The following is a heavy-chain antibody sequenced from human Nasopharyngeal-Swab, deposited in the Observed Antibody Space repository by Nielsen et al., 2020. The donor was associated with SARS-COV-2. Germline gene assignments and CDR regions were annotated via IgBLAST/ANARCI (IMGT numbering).Heavy chain of an antibody. J-gene: IGHJ3*02. CDR3: ARHMLGGPTAFDI. CDR2: INHSGNN. V-gene: IGHV4-34*01. D-gene: IGHD2-8*01. Sequence: WIRQPPGKGLEWIGEINHSGNNNYNPSLTSRVTISVDKSKNQFSLKLRSVTAADTAVFYCARHMLGGPTAFDIWGQGTVVTVSS.